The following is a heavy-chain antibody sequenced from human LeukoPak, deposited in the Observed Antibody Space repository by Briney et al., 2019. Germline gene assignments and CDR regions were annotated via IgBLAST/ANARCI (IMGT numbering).Heavy chain of an antibody. V-gene: IGHV3-48*01. J-gene: IGHJ6*03. CDR1: GFTFSSYS. CDR3: ARGSSSSWYDYPSDYYYMDV. Sequence: PGGSLRLSCAASGFTFSSYSMNWVRQAPGKGLEWVSYISSSSSTIYYADSVKGRFTISRDNAKNSLYLQMNSLRAEDTAVYYCARGSSSSWYDYPSDYYYMDVWGKGTTVTVSS. D-gene: IGHD6-13*01. CDR2: ISSSSSTI.